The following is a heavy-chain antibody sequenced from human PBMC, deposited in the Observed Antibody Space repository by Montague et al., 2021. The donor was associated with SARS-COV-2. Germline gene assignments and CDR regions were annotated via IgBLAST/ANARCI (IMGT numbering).Heavy chain of an antibody. V-gene: IGHV3-33*01. Sequence: SLRLSCAASGFSFSDYGMHWLRQAPGKGLEWVAVIWSHGSNTDYADSVKGRFTTPRDDSKSGLYLQMSSLRGDDTAVYYCARDRGRLQWFFQFDYWGQGSLVTVSS. CDR3: ARDRGRLQWFFQFDY. J-gene: IGHJ4*02. CDR1: GFSFSDYG. D-gene: IGHD3-3*01. CDR2: IWSHGSNT.